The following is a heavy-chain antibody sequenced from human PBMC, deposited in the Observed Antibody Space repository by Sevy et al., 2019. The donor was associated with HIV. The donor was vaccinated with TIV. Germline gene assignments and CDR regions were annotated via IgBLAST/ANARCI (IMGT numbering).Heavy chain of an antibody. CDR1: GFTFDNYA. J-gene: IGHJ4*02. D-gene: IGHD3-16*01. Sequence: SLRLSCAASGFTFDNYAMHWVRQAPGKGLEWVSGISWNSNNIGYADSVKGRFTISRDNAKNSLYLQMNSLRAEDTALYYCAKDPLPGGGFLYSEYWGQGTLVTVSS. CDR3: AKDPLPGGGFLYSEY. V-gene: IGHV3-9*01. CDR2: ISWNSNNI.